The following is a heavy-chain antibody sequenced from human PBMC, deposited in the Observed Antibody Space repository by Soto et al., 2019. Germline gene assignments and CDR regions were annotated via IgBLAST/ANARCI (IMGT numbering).Heavy chain of an antibody. D-gene: IGHD1-26*01. CDR1: GFSLSNARMG. CDR2: IFSSDEK. V-gene: IGHV2-26*01. J-gene: IGHJ5*02. CDR3: ARIQGLKWELPQRWFDP. Sequence: QVTLKESGPVLVKPTETLTLTCTVSGFSLSNARMGVSWVRQPPGKALEWLAHIFSSDEKSYSTSLKSRLTISKDPSKSQVVLTMTNMDPVDTATYYCARIQGLKWELPQRWFDPWGQGTLVTVSS.